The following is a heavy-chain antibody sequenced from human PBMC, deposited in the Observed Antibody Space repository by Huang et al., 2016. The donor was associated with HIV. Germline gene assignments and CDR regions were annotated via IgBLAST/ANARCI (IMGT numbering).Heavy chain of an antibody. CDR1: GFTFSDYS. CDR2: ISGSSTYI. V-gene: IGHV3-21*06. D-gene: IGHD1-7*01. Sequence: EVQLVESGGGLVRPGGSLTLSCAASGFTFSDYSVSWVRQDPGKGLEWVSHISGSSTYIYYVDSVKGRFAISRDNAKNLLFLQMNSLRAEDTALYYCARRYNWNYVAHGFDIWGQGTMVTVSS. CDR3: ARRYNWNYVAHGFDI. J-gene: IGHJ3*02.